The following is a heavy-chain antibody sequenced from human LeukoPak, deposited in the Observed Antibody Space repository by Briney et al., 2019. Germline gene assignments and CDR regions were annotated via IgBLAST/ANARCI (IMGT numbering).Heavy chain of an antibody. Sequence: SETLSLTCAVYGGSFSGYYWSWIRQPPGKGLEWTGEINHSESTNYNPSLKSRVTISVDTSKNQFSLKLSSVTAADTAVYYCARAVDLDYWGQGTLVTVSS. CDR3: ARAVDLDY. V-gene: IGHV4-34*01. CDR2: INHSEST. CDR1: GGSFSGYY. J-gene: IGHJ4*02.